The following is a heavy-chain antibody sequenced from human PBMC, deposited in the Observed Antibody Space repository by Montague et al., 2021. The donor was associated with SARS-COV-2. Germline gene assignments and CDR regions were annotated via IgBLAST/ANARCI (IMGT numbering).Heavy chain of an antibody. CDR2: TYYRSKWFY. Sequence: CAISGDSVSSNSGTWNWLRQSPSSGLEWLGRTYYRSKWFYDYAVSLKSRVTIKPDTSKNQFSLQLNSVTPEDTAVYYCARDIGSGGIYYYDGMDVWGQGTTVTVSS. D-gene: IGHD3-10*01. CDR3: ARDIGSGGIYYYDGMDV. V-gene: IGHV6-1*01. CDR1: GDSVSSNSGT. J-gene: IGHJ6*02.